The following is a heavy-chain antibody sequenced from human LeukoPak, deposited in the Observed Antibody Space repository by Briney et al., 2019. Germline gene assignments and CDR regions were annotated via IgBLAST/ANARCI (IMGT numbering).Heavy chain of an antibody. CDR3: ARDPPGLATMRVFDY. J-gene: IGHJ4*02. D-gene: IGHD6-13*01. Sequence: QPGGSLRLSCAASGFTFSSYWMSWVRQAPGKGLEWVANIKQDGSEKYYVDSVKGRFTISRDNAKNSLYLQMNSLRAEDTALYYCARDPPGLATMRVFDYWGQGTLVTVSS. V-gene: IGHV3-7*03. CDR2: IKQDGSEK. CDR1: GFTFSSYW.